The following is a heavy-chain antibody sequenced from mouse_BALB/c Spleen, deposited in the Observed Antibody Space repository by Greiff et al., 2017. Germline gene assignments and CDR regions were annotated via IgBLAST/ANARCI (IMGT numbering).Heavy chain of an antibody. Sequence: QVQLQQSGPDLVAPSQSLSITCTVSGFSLTSYGVHWVRQPPGKGLEWLVVIWSDGSTTYNSALKSRLSISKDNSKSQVFLKMNSLQTDDTAMYYCARHGREGYVRNWYFDVWGAGTTVTVSS. V-gene: IGHV2-6-2*01. CDR3: ARHGREGYVRNWYFDV. J-gene: IGHJ1*01. CDR1: GFSLTSYG. D-gene: IGHD2-2*01. CDR2: IWSDGST.